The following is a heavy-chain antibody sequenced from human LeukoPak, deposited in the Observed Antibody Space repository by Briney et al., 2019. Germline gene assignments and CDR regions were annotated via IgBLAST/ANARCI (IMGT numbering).Heavy chain of an antibody. CDR3: ARNRGTRPAFDI. CDR2: IIPIFGTA. CDR1: GGTFSSYA. Sequence: GASVKVSCKASGGTFSSYAISWVRQAPGQGLEWMGGIIPIFGTANYAQKFQGRVTITADESTSTAYMELSSLRSEDTAVYYCARNRGTRPAFDIWGQGTMVTVSS. V-gene: IGHV1-69*13. D-gene: IGHD2-15*01. J-gene: IGHJ3*02.